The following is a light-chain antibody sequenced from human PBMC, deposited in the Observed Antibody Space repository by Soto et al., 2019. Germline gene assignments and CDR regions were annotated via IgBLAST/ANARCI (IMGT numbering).Light chain of an antibody. CDR1: QSVTAS. CDR3: QQYDYSRT. CDR2: DVS. Sequence: DIQMTQSPSTLSASVGASVTITCRASQSVTASLAWYQQKPGEAPKLLIYDVSNLETGVPSRFSGSGSGTEFSLTIRSLQPDDFATYYCQQYDYSRTFGQGTKVYIK. V-gene: IGKV1-5*01. J-gene: IGKJ1*01.